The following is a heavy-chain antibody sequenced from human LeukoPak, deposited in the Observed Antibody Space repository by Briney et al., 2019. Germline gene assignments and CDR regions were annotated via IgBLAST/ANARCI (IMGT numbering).Heavy chain of an antibody. V-gene: IGHV1-8*01. D-gene: IGHD6-13*01. CDR1: GYTFTSYD. CDR2: MNPDSGNT. Sequence: ASVKVSCKASGYTFTSYDINWVRQATGQGLEWMGWMNPDSGNTGYAQMFQGRVTMTRNTSISTAYMELSSLRSEDTAVYYCARGVRQQDFDYWGQGTLVTVSS. CDR3: ARGVRQQDFDY. J-gene: IGHJ4*02.